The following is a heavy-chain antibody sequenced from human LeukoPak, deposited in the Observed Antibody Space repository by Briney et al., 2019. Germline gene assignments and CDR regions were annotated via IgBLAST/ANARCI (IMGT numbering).Heavy chain of an antibody. CDR3: AKGAAAGGCDY. J-gene: IGHJ4*02. D-gene: IGHD6-25*01. Sequence: GESLKIPCKGSGYTFRSYWISWVRQMPGKGLEWVGRVDPSDSNTNYGPAFQGHVTISADKSKNTVYLQWSSLKASDTAMYFCAKGAAAGGCDYWGRGTLVTASS. CDR2: VDPSDSNT. V-gene: IGHV5-10-1*01. CDR1: GYTFRSYW.